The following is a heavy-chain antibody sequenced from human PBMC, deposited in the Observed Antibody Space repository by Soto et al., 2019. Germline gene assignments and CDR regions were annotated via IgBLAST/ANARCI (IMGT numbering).Heavy chain of an antibody. Sequence: QVQLQESGPGLVKPSQTLSLTCTVSGGSISSGGYYWSWIRQHPGKGLEWIGYIYYSGSTYYNPSLKSRVTISVDTSKNQFALKLSSVTAADTAVYYCARDLGLFGVVGNDAFDIWGQGTMVTVSS. V-gene: IGHV4-31*03. CDR3: ARDLGLFGVVGNDAFDI. CDR1: GGSISSGGYY. D-gene: IGHD3-3*01. J-gene: IGHJ3*02. CDR2: IYYSGST.